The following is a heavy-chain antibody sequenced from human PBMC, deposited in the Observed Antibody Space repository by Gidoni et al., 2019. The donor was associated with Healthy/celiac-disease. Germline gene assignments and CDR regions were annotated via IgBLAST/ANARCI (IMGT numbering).Heavy chain of an antibody. CDR3: ARGATVAGGYYYYGMDV. Sequence: QVQLVQSGAEVRTPGASVKVSCKASGYTFTSYGISWVRQAPGQGLEWMGWISAYNGNTNFAQKLQGRVTRTTDTSTSTAYMELRSLRSDDTAVYYCARGATVAGGYYYYGMDVWGQGTTVTVSS. V-gene: IGHV1-18*01. D-gene: IGHD6-19*01. J-gene: IGHJ6*02. CDR2: ISAYNGNT. CDR1: GYTFTSYG.